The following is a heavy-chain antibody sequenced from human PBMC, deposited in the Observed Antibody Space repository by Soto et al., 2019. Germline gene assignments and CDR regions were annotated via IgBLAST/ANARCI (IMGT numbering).Heavy chain of an antibody. D-gene: IGHD6-13*01. CDR2: INHSGST. CDR3: ARGRGRSWYGVGEGVDY. Sequence: SETLSLTCAVYGGSFSGYYWSWIRQPPGKGLEWIGEINHSGSTNYNPSLKSRVTISVDTSKNQFSLKLSSVTAADTAVYYCARGRGRSWYGVGEGVDYWGQGTLVTVSS. V-gene: IGHV4-34*01. CDR1: GGSFSGYY. J-gene: IGHJ4*02.